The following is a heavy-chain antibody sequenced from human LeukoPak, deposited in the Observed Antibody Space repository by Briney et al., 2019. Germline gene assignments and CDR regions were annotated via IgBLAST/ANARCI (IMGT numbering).Heavy chain of an antibody. CDR3: ARDVWGVHSSTLGSYYYYMDV. V-gene: IGHV4-61*01. D-gene: IGHD6-13*01. J-gene: IGHJ6*03. CDR2: IYYSGST. Sequence: SETLSLTCTVSGGSISSSSYYWGWIRQPPGKGLEWIGYIYYSGSTNYNPSLKSRVTISVDTTKNQFSLKLSSVTAADTAVYYCARDVWGVHSSTLGSYYYYMDVWGKGTTVTVSS. CDR1: GGSISSSSYY.